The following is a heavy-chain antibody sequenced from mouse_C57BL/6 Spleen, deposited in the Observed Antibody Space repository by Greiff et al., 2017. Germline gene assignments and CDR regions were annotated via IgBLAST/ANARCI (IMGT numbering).Heavy chain of an antibody. CDR1: GFTFSSYA. CDR3: TRDPPIYDGYPFAD. CDR2: ISSGGDYI. J-gene: IGHJ3*01. D-gene: IGHD2-3*01. V-gene: IGHV5-9-1*02. Sequence: EVKLMESGEGLVKPGGSLKLSCAASGFTFSSYAMSWVRQTPEKRLEWVAYISSGGDYIYYADTVKGRFTISRDNARNTLYLQMSSLKSEDTAMYYCTRDPPIYDGYPFADWGQGTLVTVSA.